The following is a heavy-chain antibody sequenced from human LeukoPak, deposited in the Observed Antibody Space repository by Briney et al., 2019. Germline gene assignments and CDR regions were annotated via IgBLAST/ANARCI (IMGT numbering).Heavy chain of an antibody. CDR1: GYSFTSYW. CDR3: ARRLFDSRWYSRNFYF. V-gene: IGHV5-51*01. Sequence: GESLKISCKGSGYSFTSYWIGWVRQMPGKGLEWMGIIYPGDSDTRYSPSFQGQVTISADKSISTAYLQWSSLRASDTAMYFCARRLFDSRWYSRNFYFLGQGTLVPVP. D-gene: IGHD3-22*01. CDR2: IYPGDSDT. J-gene: IGHJ4*02.